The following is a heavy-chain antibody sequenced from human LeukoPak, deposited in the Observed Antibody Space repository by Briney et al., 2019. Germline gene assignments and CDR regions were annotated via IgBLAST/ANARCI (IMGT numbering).Heavy chain of an antibody. Sequence: ASVKVSCKASGYTFASYDVNWVRQATGQGLEWMGWMNTNSGNTGHAQTLQGRVTMTRNTSISTAYMELRSLRSDDTAVYYCAREGGADGFDYWGQGTLVTVSS. CDR2: MNTNSGNT. V-gene: IGHV1-8*01. J-gene: IGHJ4*02. D-gene: IGHD6-13*01. CDR3: AREGGADGFDY. CDR1: GYTFASYD.